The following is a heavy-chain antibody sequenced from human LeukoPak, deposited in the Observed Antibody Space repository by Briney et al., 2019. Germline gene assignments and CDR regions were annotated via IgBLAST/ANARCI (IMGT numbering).Heavy chain of an antibody. J-gene: IGHJ6*03. CDR1: GFTFDDYG. Sequence: GGSLRLSCAASGFTFDDYGMSWVRQAPGKGLEWVSGMNWNGGNTGYADSVKGRFTISRDNAKNSLYLQMNSLRAEDTALYYCARAYSGYEDYYYYYYMDVWGKGTTVTVSS. V-gene: IGHV3-20*04. D-gene: IGHD5-12*01. CDR3: ARAYSGYEDYYYYYYMDV. CDR2: MNWNGGNT.